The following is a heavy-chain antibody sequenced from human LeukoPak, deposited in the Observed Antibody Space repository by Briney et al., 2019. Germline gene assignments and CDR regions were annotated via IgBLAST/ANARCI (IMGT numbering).Heavy chain of an antibody. CDR3: ARDLGLYDYGGNIDY. D-gene: IGHD4-23*01. J-gene: IGHJ4*02. V-gene: IGHV3-48*04. Sequence: GGSLRLSCAASGFTFSSYSMHWIRQAPGKRLEWVSYISGSSRTMYYADSVKGRFTISRDNAKNSLYLQMNSLRAEDTAVYYCARDLGLYDYGGNIDYWGQGTLVTVSS. CDR2: ISGSSRTM. CDR1: GFTFSSYS.